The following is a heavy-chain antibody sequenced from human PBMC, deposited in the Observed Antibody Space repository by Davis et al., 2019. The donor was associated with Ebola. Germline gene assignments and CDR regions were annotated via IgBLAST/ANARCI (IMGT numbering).Heavy chain of an antibody. CDR3: TRLTSLAASGT. CDR1: GFTFTDSG. Sequence: GGFLRLSCAASGFTFTDSGMHWVRQASGKGLEWVARIRSKANNYATTYAASVKGRFIISRDDSKKAAYLEMSNLQTEDTAVYYCTRLTSLAASGTWGQGTLVTVSS. J-gene: IGHJ4*02. D-gene: IGHD6-13*01. CDR2: IRSKANNYAT. V-gene: IGHV3-73*01.